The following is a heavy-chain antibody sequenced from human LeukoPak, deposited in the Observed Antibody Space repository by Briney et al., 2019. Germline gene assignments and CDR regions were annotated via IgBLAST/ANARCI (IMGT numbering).Heavy chain of an antibody. J-gene: IGHJ4*02. CDR2: ISAYNGNT. D-gene: IGHD1-26*01. Sequence: ASVKVSCKASGYTFTSYGISWVRQAPGQGLEWMGWISAYNGNTNYAQKLQGRVTMTTDTSTSTAYMELRSLRSDDTAVYYCATVIVGATMGRAPFDYWGQGTLVTVSS. CDR1: GYTFTSYG. CDR3: ATVIVGATMGRAPFDY. V-gene: IGHV1-18*01.